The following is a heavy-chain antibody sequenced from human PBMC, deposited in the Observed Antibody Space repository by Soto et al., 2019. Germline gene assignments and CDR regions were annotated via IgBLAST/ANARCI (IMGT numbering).Heavy chain of an antibody. CDR1: GYSFTSYC. D-gene: IGHD5-18*01. Sequence: GGSLQISCKGSGYSFTSYCISWVRQMPGKGLEWMGRIDPSDSYTNYSPSFQGHVTISADKSISTAYLQWSSLKASDTAKYYCARGGGVTPLYYYYGMDVWGQGTTVTVSS. CDR3: ARGGGVTPLYYYYGMDV. CDR2: IDPSDSYT. V-gene: IGHV5-10-1*01. J-gene: IGHJ6*02.